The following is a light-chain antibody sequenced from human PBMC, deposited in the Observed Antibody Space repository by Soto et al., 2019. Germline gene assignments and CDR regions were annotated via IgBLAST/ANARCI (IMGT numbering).Light chain of an antibody. J-gene: IGKJ2*01. CDR3: QHYGRTPRT. CDR1: QAVSTSY. CDR2: GTS. Sequence: EIVLTQSPGTLSLSPGDRATLSCRASQAVSTSYLAWFQQRHGQAPRLLIYGTSKRASDIPDRFSGSGSGTDFTLTISRLEPEDFAVYYCQHYGRTPRTFGQGTKVEIK. V-gene: IGKV3-20*01.